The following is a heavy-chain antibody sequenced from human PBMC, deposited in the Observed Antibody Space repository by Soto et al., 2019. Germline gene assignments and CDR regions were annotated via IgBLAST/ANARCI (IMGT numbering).Heavy chain of an antibody. Sequence: GGSLRLSCTASGFTFSSYGMNWVRQAPGKGPEWVSSISSSSSTIYYADSVRGRFTISRDNAKNSLYLQMNSLRDEDTAVYYCAREISVAGGHFDYWGQGTLVTVSS. CDR3: AREISVAGGHFDY. V-gene: IGHV3-48*02. CDR2: ISSSSSTI. J-gene: IGHJ4*02. D-gene: IGHD6-19*01. CDR1: GFTFSSYG.